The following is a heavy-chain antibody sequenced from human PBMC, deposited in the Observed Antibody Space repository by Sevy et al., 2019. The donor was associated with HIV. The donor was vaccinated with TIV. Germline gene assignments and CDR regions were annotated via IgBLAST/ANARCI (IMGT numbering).Heavy chain of an antibody. CDR1: GFTVATYW. J-gene: IGHJ4*02. CDR3: ARALADWGSFHYSS. CDR2: IKQDGTDK. D-gene: IGHD3-16*02. V-gene: IGHV3-7*01. Sequence: GGSLRLSCAASGFTVATYWMTWVRQAPGKGLEWVAYIKQDGTDKYYVDSVRGRFAISRDNAKNSLYLHMSGLRAEDTAVYYCARALADWGSFHYSSWGRGTLVTVSS.